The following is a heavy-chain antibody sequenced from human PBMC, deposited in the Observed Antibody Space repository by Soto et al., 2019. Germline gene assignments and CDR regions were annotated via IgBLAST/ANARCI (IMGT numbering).Heavy chain of an antibody. D-gene: IGHD4-17*01. J-gene: IGHJ6*02. Sequence: QVQLQQWGAGLLKPSETLSLTCAVYCGSFSGYYWSWIRQPPGNGLEWIGESNPSGSTNYNPSLTSRVTISVDTSKNQFSLKMSSVTAADTAVYYCARAVRKTTVTDAPLYYYYGMDVWGQGTTVTVSS. CDR3: ARAVRKTTVTDAPLYYYYGMDV. CDR2: SNPSGST. V-gene: IGHV4-34*01. CDR1: CGSFSGYY.